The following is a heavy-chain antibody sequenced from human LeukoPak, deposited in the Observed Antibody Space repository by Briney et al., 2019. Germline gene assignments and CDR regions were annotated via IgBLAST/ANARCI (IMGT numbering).Heavy chain of an antibody. D-gene: IGHD2-2*01. Sequence: PGGSLRLSCAASGFTFSSYAMSWVRQAPGKGLEWVSAISGSGGSTYYADSVKGRFTISRDNSKNTLYLQMNSLRAEDTAVYYCARLLEVVPAAMDDYWGQGTLVTVSS. CDR3: ARLLEVVPAAMDDY. CDR2: ISGSGGST. J-gene: IGHJ4*02. V-gene: IGHV3-23*01. CDR1: GFTFSSYA.